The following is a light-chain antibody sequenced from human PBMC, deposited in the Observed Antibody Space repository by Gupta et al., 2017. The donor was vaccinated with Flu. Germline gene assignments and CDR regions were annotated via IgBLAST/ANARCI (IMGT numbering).Light chain of an antibody. Sequence: QSAPTQPRSVSGSPEQSVTSPCTGSSNDVGGSNRVSWYQQRPGKAPKLILYDVTERPSGVPDRFSGSKSGNTASLTISGLQADDEADYYCSSHAGRVTWVFGTGTTVTVL. CDR1: SNDVGGSNR. CDR2: DVT. J-gene: IGLJ1*01. CDR3: SSHAGRVTWV. V-gene: IGLV2-11*01.